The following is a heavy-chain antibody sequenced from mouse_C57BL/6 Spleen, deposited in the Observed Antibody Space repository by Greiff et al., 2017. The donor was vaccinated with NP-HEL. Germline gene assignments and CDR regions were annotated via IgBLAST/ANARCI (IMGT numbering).Heavy chain of an antibody. J-gene: IGHJ4*01. D-gene: IGHD1-2*01. CDR3: TRVTAGYDYAMDY. CDR2: ISSGGDYI. CDR1: GFTFSSYA. V-gene: IGHV5-9-1*02. Sequence: EVKLVESGEGLVKPGGSLKLSCAASGFTFSSYAMSWVRQTPEKRLEWVAYISSGGDYIYYADTVKGRFTISRDNARNTLYLQMSSLKSEDTAMYYCTRVTAGYDYAMDYWGQGTSVTVSS.